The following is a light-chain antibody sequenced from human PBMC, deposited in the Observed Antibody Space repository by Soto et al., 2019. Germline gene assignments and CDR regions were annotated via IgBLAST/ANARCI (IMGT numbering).Light chain of an antibody. Sequence: TQSPATLSVSPGERATLSCRTSQSVASNFAWYQQKPGKAPKLLIYAASSLQSGVPSRFSGSGSGTDFTLTISSLQPEDFATYYCQQSYSTPLTFGGGTKVEIK. J-gene: IGKJ4*01. V-gene: IGKV1-39*01. CDR1: QSVASN. CDR2: AAS. CDR3: QQSYSTPLT.